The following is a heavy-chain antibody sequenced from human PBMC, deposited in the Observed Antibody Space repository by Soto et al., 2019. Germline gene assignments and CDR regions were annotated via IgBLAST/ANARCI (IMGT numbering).Heavy chain of an antibody. CDR1: NGSFRNYN. V-gene: IGHV4-34*01. Sequence: SETLSLTCAVYNGSFRNYNWSWIPQPPGKGLEWIGEINHRGSTNYNPSLQSRVTMSVDMSMNQFSLKLTSVTAADTAVYYCARVKRAVVVPARRGMDVWGQGTTVTVSS. CDR2: INHRGST. J-gene: IGHJ6*02. D-gene: IGHD2-2*01. CDR3: ARVKRAVVVPARRGMDV.